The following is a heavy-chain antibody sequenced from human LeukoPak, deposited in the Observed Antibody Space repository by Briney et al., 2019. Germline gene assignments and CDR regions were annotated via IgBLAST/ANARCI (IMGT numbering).Heavy chain of an antibody. V-gene: IGHV1-24*01. CDR2: FDPEDGET. Sequence: GASVKVSCKVSGYTLTELSMHWVRQAPGKGLEWMGGFDPEDGETIYAQKFQGRVTMTEDTSTDTAYMELSSLRSEDTAVYYCATPSNYGDYVSVPGYYYYYGMDVWGQGTTVTVSS. CDR1: GYTLTELS. J-gene: IGHJ6*02. CDR3: ATPSNYGDYVSVPGYYYYYGMDV. D-gene: IGHD4-17*01.